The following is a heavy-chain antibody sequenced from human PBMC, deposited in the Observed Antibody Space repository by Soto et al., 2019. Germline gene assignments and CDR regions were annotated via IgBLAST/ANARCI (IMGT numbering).Heavy chain of an antibody. V-gene: IGHV3-66*01. CDR1: GFTVSSNY. CDR3: AREERKGVDIVATIIGGDYYYYYMDV. D-gene: IGHD5-12*01. CDR2: IYSGGST. Sequence: GGSLRLSCAASGFTVSSNYMSWVRQAPGKGLEWVSVIYSGGSTYYADSVKGRFTISRGNSKNTLYLQMNSLRAEDTAVYYCAREERKGVDIVATIIGGDYYYYYMDVWGKGTTVTVSS. J-gene: IGHJ6*03.